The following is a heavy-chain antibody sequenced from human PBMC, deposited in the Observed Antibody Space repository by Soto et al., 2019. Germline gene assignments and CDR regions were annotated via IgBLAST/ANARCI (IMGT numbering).Heavy chain of an antibody. CDR3: ARFPRSGSYFDY. Sequence: GGSLRLSCAASGFTFRSYWMSWVRQAPGKGLEWVDNIKQDGSEKYYVDSVKDRCTISRDNAKNSLYLQMNSLRADDTAVYYCARFPRSGSYFDYWGQGTLVTVSS. V-gene: IGHV3-7*01. CDR2: IKQDGSEK. D-gene: IGHD1-26*01. CDR1: GFTFRSYW. J-gene: IGHJ4*02.